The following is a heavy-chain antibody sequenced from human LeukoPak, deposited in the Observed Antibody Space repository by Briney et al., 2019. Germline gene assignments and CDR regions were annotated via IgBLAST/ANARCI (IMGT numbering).Heavy chain of an antibody. J-gene: IGHJ4*02. CDR2: IIPILGIA. CDR1: GGTFSSYT. Sequence: SVKVSCKASGGTFSSYTISWVRQAPGQGLEWMGRIIPILGIANYAQKFQGRVTITADKSTSTAYMKLSSLRSEDTAVYYCARGGHYSSSSFDYWGQGTLVTVSS. D-gene: IGHD6-6*01. CDR3: ARGGHYSSSSFDY. V-gene: IGHV1-69*02.